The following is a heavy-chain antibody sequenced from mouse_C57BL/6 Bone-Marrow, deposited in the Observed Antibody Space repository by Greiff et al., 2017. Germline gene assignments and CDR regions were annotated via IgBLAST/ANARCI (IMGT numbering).Heavy chain of an antibody. D-gene: IGHD2-3*01. CDR3: ARDADGPLGYFDV. V-gene: IGHV7-1*01. CDR1: GFTFSDFY. CDR2: SRNKANDYTT. Sequence: EVKLVESGGGLVQSGRSLRLSCATSGFTFSDFYMEWVRQAPGKGLEWIAASRNKANDYTTEYSASVKGRFIVSRDTSQSILYLQMNALRAEDTAIYYGARDADGPLGYFDVWGTGTTVTVSS. J-gene: IGHJ1*03.